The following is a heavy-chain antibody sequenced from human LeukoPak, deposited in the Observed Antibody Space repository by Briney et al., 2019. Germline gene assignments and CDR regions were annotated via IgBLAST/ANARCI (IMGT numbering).Heavy chain of an antibody. CDR2: INHSGSI. Sequence: SETLSLTCAVYVGSFRGEYGSWVPQPPGQGLEWVGEINHSGSINYHPSLESRVTISVDTSKNQFSLKLSSVTAADTAVYSCADRARGGKYQLLCQRYNWFDPWGQGTLVTVSS. D-gene: IGHD2-2*01. J-gene: IGHJ5*02. CDR3: ADRARGGKYQLLCQRYNWFDP. V-gene: IGHV4-34*01. CDR1: VGSFRGEY.